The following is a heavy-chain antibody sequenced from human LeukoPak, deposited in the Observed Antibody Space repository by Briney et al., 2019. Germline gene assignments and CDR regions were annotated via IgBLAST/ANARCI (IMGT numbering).Heavy chain of an antibody. V-gene: IGHV1-46*01. CDR3: ARVGYSSGWTHRIYYYYIDV. D-gene: IGHD6-19*01. CDR2: ISPSGGST. Sequence: ASVKVSCKAFVYTFTSNYMHWVRQAPGQGPEGMGVISPSGGSTTYAQKFQGRVNLTRDMYTSTDYLELSSLRSEDTAVYYCARVGYSSGWTHRIYYYYIDVWGKGTTVTISS. J-gene: IGHJ6*03. CDR1: VYTFTSNY.